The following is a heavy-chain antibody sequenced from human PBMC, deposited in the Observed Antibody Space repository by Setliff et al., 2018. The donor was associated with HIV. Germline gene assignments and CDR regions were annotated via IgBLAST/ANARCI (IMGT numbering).Heavy chain of an antibody. D-gene: IGHD1-7*01. CDR1: SYSISGGYY. Sequence: SETLSLTCGVSSYSISGGYYWGWIRQPPGKGLEWIGSIYHSGSAYYNPSLKSRVTISVDTSKNQFSLKMSSLTAADTAVYYCASHGGITGTTDAFDIWAKGQWSPSPQ. J-gene: IGHJ3*02. CDR3: ASHGGITGTTDAFDI. V-gene: IGHV4-38-2*01. CDR2: IYHSGSA.